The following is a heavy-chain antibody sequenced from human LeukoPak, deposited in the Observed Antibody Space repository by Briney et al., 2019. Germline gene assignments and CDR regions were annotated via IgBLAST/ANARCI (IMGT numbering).Heavy chain of an antibody. CDR2: ISGGST. J-gene: IGHJ3*02. CDR1: GFTLSSNE. V-gene: IGHV3-38-3*01. D-gene: IGHD1-26*01. CDR3: ARGGSYLSAFDI. Sequence: GGSLRLSCAASGFTLSSNEMSWVRQAPGKGLEWVSSISGGSTYYADSRKGRFTISRDNSKNTLHLQMNSLRAEDTAVYYCARGGSYLSAFDIWGQGTMVTVSS.